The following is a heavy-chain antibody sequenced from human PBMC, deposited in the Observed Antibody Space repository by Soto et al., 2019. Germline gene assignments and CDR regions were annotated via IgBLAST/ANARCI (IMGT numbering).Heavy chain of an antibody. D-gene: IGHD2-21*01. CDR2: ISAYNGNT. Sequence: ASVKVSCKASGYTFTSYGISWVRQAPGQGLEWMGWISAYNGNTNYAQKLQGRVTMTTDTSTSTAYMELRSLRSDDTAVYYRARVWEFVVVNDYWGQGTLVTVSS. CDR3: ARVWEFVVVNDY. J-gene: IGHJ4*02. V-gene: IGHV1-18*04. CDR1: GYTFTSYG.